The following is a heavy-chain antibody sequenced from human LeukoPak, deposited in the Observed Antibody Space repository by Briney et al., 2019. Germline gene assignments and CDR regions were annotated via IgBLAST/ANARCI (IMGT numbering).Heavy chain of an antibody. V-gene: IGHV1-69*05. J-gene: IGHJ6*03. CDR3: ARDVVPAAIKDSYYYYYMDV. CDR1: GGTFSSYA. Sequence: ASVKVSCKASGGTFSSYAISWVRQAPGQGLEWMGGIIPIFGTANYAQKFQGRVTITTDESTSTAYMELSSLRSEDTAVYYCARDVVPAAIKDSYYYYYMDVWGKGTTVTVSS. CDR2: IIPIFGTA. D-gene: IGHD2-2*02.